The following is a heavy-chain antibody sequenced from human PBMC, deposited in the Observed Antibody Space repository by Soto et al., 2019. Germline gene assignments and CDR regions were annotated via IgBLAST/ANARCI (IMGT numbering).Heavy chain of an antibody. CDR1: GGTFSSYA. V-gene: IGHV1-69*01. D-gene: IGHD2-2*01. J-gene: IGHJ6*02. CDR2: IIPIFGTA. Sequence: QVQLVQSVAEVKKPGSSVKGSCKASGGTFSSYAISWVRHAPGQGLAWMGGIIPIFGTANYAQKFQGRVTITADESTSTAYMELSSLRSEDTAVYYCAMNQRQLCYYYYGMDVWGQGTTVTVSS. CDR3: AMNQRQLCYYYYGMDV.